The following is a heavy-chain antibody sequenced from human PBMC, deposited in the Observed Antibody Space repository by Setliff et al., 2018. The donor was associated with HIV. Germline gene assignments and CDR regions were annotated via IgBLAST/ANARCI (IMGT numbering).Heavy chain of an antibody. CDR3: ARAFANSGAYRGYWYFDL. D-gene: IGHD1-26*01. J-gene: IGHJ2*01. CDR1: GGSFSGYS. V-gene: IGHV4-34*01. CDR2: INHSGSA. Sequence: PSETLSLTCAVYGGSFSGYSWIWIRQPPGKGLEWIGEINHSGSANYNPSLKSRVTISVDTSKNQFSLKLSSVTAADTAVYYCARAFANSGAYRGYWYFDLWGRGTLVTVSS.